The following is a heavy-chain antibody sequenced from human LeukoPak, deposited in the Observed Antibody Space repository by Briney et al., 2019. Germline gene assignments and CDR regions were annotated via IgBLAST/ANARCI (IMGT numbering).Heavy chain of an antibody. CDR3: VRDYCSSTSCYPVDDY. D-gene: IGHD2-2*01. Sequence: SEKVSCKASEGTFSRYAISWVRQAPKQRLEWMGRNIPIFGTANYAQKFQGRVTITTDESASTAYMVLSSLRSEETAVYCCVRDYCSSTSCYPVDDYWGQGTLVTVSS. CDR1: EGTFSRYA. CDR2: NIPIFGTA. V-gene: IGHV1-69*05. J-gene: IGHJ4*02.